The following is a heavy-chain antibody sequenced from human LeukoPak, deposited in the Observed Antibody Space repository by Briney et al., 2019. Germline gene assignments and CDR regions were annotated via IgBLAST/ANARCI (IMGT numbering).Heavy chain of an antibody. D-gene: IGHD3-10*01. CDR3: ARLYGSGKNYFDY. CDR1: GGSIRSDNYY. J-gene: IGHJ4*02. Sequence: PSQTLSLTCTVSGGSIRSDNYYWNWIRQPLGKGLEWFGNIYYSGSTYYNPSLKSRVTLVVDTSKNQFSLQLTSVSTADTAVYYCARLYGSGKNYFDYWGQGTLVTVSS. CDR2: IYYSGST. V-gene: IGHV4-31*03.